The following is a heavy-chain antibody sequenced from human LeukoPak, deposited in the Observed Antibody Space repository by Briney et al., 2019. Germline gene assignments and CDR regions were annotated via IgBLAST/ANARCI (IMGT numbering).Heavy chain of an antibody. J-gene: IGHJ4*02. D-gene: IGHD3-22*01. V-gene: IGHV4-30-4*07. CDR2: IYYSGST. CDR3: ARDRGSTGYELFDY. Sequence: SETLSLTCAVSGDSISSDGYAWNWIRQPPGKGLEWIGYIYYSGSTYFNPSLKSRLTLSLDTSKNQFSLRLSSVTAADTAVYYCARDRGSTGYELFDYWGQGTLVTVSS. CDR1: GDSISSDGYA.